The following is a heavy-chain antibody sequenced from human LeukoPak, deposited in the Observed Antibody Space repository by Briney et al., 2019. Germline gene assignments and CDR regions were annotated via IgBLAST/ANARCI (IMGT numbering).Heavy chain of an antibody. D-gene: IGHD2-15*01. CDR1: GGSISSGSYY. V-gene: IGHV4-61*02. CDR3: ARLYCSGGTCYSDRGAFDI. Sequence: PSETLSLTCTVSGGSISSGSYYWSWIRQPAGKGLDWIGRIYTSGSTEYNPSLKSRVTISVDTSKNQFSLKLSSVTAADTAVYYCARLYCSGGTCYSDRGAFDIWGQGTTVTVSS. J-gene: IGHJ3*02. CDR2: IYTSGST.